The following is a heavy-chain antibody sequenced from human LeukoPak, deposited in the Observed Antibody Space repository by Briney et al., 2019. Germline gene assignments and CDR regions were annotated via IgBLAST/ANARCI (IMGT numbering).Heavy chain of an antibody. V-gene: IGHV1-2*04. J-gene: IGHJ4*02. D-gene: IGHD1-1*01. CDR1: GYTFTRYH. CDR3: ARDERREGSSLFDY. CDR2: IKPKTGDT. Sequence: GASVKVSCKASGYTFTRYHMHWVRQAPRQGLEWMGWIKPKTGDTNTPQRFDCLVTMTIDTSITTAYLELTNLRSDDTAVYYCARDERREGSSLFDYWGQGTLGTVSS.